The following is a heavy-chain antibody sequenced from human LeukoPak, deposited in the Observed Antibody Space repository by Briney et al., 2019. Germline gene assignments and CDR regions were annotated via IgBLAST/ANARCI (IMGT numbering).Heavy chain of an antibody. Sequence: GWSLRLSCAASGFTFSSYGMHWVRQAPGKGLEWVAVISYDGSNKYYADSVKGRFTISRDNSKNTLYLQMNSLRAEDTAVYYCAKDHEPLGYCSSTSCYGCSVGYWGQGTLVTVSS. CDR1: GFTFSSYG. V-gene: IGHV3-30*18. J-gene: IGHJ4*02. CDR3: AKDHEPLGYCSSTSCYGCSVGY. CDR2: ISYDGSNK. D-gene: IGHD2-2*01.